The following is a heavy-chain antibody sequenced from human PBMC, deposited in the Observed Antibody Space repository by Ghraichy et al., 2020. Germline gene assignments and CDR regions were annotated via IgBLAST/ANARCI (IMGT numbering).Heavy chain of an antibody. CDR3: AREMDTADPDYYYGMDV. J-gene: IGHJ6*02. V-gene: IGHV3-33*01. Sequence: GGSLRLSCAASGFTFSSYGMHWVRQAPGKGLEWVAVIWYDGSNKYYADSVKGRFTISRDNSKNTLYLQMNSLRAEDTAVYYCAREMDTADPDYYYGMDVWGQGTTVTVSS. D-gene: IGHD5-18*01. CDR2: IWYDGSNK. CDR1: GFTFSSYG.